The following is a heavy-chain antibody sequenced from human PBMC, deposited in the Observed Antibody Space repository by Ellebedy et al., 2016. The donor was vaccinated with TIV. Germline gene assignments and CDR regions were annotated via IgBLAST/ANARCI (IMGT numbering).Heavy chain of an antibody. CDR2: INRSGST. D-gene: IGHD3-16*01. CDR3: ARQKRSDRVTLMSFDT. Sequence: MPSETLSLTCAVYGGSFSDYYWSWIRQPPGKGLEWIGEINRSGSTNYNPSLKSRVTISGDTSRNQFSPKVTSVTAADTAVYYCARQKRSDRVTLMSFDTWGRGTLVTVSS. V-gene: IGHV4-34*01. J-gene: IGHJ4*02. CDR1: GGSFSDYY.